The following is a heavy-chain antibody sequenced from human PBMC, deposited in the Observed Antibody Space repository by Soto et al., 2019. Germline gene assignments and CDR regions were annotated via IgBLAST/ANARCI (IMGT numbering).Heavy chain of an antibody. CDR2: ISYEGRHK. CDR3: AKDLVNTSSWPAY. V-gene: IGHV3-30*18. CDR1: GLHFSIYG. J-gene: IGHJ4*02. D-gene: IGHD2-2*01. Sequence: HVQLVESGGGVVQPGRPVSLSCAVSGLHFSIYGMHLVRQQPGKVLEWVAVISYEGRHKASADSINGRFAISRNNSMNTLFLQMNSLRVEDTAVYYCAKDLVNTSSWPAYWGQGTLGTVSS.